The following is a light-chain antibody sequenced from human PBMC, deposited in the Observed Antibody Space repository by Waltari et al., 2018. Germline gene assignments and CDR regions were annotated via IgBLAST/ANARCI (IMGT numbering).Light chain of an antibody. Sequence: QSPLHSDRCNYVGWYQQNAGPSRQLLIYLGSNRASRVPVRFGGSGAGTDFTLEISRVEAEDVGVYCCMQSLQALWTFGQGTKVEIK. CDR2: LGS. V-gene: IGKV2-28*01. CDR1: QSPLHSDRCNY. J-gene: IGKJ1*01. CDR3: MQSLQALWT.